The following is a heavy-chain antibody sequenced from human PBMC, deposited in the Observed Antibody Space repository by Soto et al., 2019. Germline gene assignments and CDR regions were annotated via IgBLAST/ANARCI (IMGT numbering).Heavy chain of an antibody. CDR1: GFTFSTYS. D-gene: IGHD5-18*01. Sequence: EVQLVESGGGLVQPGGSLRVSCAASGFTFSTYSMNWVRQAPGKGLEWVSYISSTSKTIKYADSVKDLFTISRDNAKNSLFLQMNSLRDEDTALYYCARVDIYGYYYGMDVWGQGTTVTVSS. CDR3: ARVDIYGYYYGMDV. V-gene: IGHV3-48*02. J-gene: IGHJ6*02. CDR2: ISSTSKTI.